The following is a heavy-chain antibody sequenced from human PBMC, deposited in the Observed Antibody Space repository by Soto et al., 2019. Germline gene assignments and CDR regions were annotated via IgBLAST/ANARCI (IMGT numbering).Heavy chain of an antibody. J-gene: IGHJ4*02. Sequence: LRLSCAASGFTFSDYYMTWIRQAPGKGLEWVSYISSSGSTIYYADSVKGRFTISRDNAKNSLYLQMNSLRAEDTAVYYCARDAYGSVQPPYWGQGTMVTVSS. CDR2: ISSSGSTI. V-gene: IGHV3-11*01. CDR1: GFTFSDYY. CDR3: ARDAYGSVQPPY. D-gene: IGHD3-10*01.